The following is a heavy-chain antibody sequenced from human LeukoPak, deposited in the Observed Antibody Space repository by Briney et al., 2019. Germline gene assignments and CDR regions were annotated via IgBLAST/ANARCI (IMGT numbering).Heavy chain of an antibody. V-gene: IGHV3-30*18. D-gene: IGHD3-22*01. CDR1: GFTFSSYR. CDR3: AKGGYYYDSSGYYSRTYFVY. J-gene: IGHJ4*02. CDR2: ISYDGSNK. Sequence: PGRSLRLSRVVSGFTFSSYRMHWVRPAPGQGLDWVAVISYDGSNKYYADSVKGRFTISRDNSKNTLYLQMNSLRAEDTAVYYCAKGGYYYDSSGYYSRTYFVYWGQGTLVIVSS.